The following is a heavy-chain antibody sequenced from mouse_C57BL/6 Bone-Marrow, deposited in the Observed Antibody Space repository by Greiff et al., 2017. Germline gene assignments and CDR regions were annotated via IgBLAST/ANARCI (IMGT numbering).Heavy chain of an antibody. CDR2: ISSGGSYT. D-gene: IGHD4-1*01. CDR3: ARVGTRVDYAMDY. V-gene: IGHV5-6*01. Sequence: EVKLMESGGDLVKPGGSLKLSCAASGFTFSSYGMSLVRQTPDKRLEWVATISSGGSYTYYPDSVKGRFTISRDNAKNTLYLQMSSLKSEDTAMYYCARVGTRVDYAMDYWGQGTSVTVSS. J-gene: IGHJ4*01. CDR1: GFTFSSYG.